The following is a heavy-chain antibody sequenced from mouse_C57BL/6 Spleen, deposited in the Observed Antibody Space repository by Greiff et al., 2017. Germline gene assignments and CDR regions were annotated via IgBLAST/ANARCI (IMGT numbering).Heavy chain of an antibody. Sequence: VKLQESGAELVKPGASVKISCKASGYAFSSYWMNWVKQRPGQGLEWIGQIYPGDGDTNYNGKFKVKATLTADKSSSTAYMQLSSLTSADSAVYFCAKRVYDYPFAYWGQGTLVTVSA. CDR2: IYPGDGDT. J-gene: IGHJ3*01. V-gene: IGHV1-80*01. CDR3: AKRVYDYPFAY. D-gene: IGHD2-4*01. CDR1: GYAFSSYW.